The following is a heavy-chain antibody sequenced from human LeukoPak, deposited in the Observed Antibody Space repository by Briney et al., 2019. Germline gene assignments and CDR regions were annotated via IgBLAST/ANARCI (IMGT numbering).Heavy chain of an antibody. D-gene: IGHD3-10*01. CDR1: GCYFTGYY. CDR2: INPSNAET. Sequence: ASVTVSCKASGCYFTGYYVHGVRQAPGQGLEWVGIINPSNAETVYAQKFQGRVTMTTDTSTSTLYMELSSLTSDDTAVYYCTRFGESHFDFWGQGTLVTVSP. CDR3: TRFGESHFDF. J-gene: IGHJ4*02. V-gene: IGHV1-46*01.